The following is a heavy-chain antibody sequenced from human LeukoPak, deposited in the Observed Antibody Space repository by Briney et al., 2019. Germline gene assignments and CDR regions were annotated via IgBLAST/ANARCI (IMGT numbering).Heavy chain of an antibody. CDR2: ISYDGSNK. J-gene: IGHJ6*02. D-gene: IGHD6-19*01. Sequence: PGRSLRLSCAASGFTFSSYGMHWVRQAPGKGLEGVAVISYDGSNKYYADSVRGRFNISRDNSKNTLYLQMNSLRAEDTAVYYCAKDGGIAEAGYYYGMDVWGQGTTVTVSS. V-gene: IGHV3-30*18. CDR3: AKDGGIAEAGYYYGMDV. CDR1: GFTFSSYG.